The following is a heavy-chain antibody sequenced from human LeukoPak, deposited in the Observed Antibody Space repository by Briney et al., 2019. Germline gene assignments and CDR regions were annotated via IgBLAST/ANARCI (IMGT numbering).Heavy chain of an antibody. CDR2: MNSDVSTT. J-gene: IGHJ5*02. V-gene: IGHV3-74*01. CDR3: ARGLYGSGSPSYNCFDP. CDR1: GLTLGSYW. D-gene: IGHD3-10*01. Sequence: GGSLRLSCAASGLTLGSYWMHWVRQAPGKGLVWVSRMNSDVSTTSYALSLRGRFTISRDNAKNTLYLQIDSLRAEDTAVYYCARGLYGSGSPSYNCFDPWGQGTLVTVSS.